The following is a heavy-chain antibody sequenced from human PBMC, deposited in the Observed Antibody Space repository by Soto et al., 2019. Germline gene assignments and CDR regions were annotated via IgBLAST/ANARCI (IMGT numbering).Heavy chain of an antibody. J-gene: IGHJ4*02. CDR1: GFTFSSYD. CDR3: ARRNILTGYLDY. CDR2: IGTAGDT. Sequence: ESGGGLVQPGGSLRLSCAASGFTFSSYDMHWVRQATGKGLEWVSAIGTAGDTYYPGSVKGRFTISRENAKNSLYLQMNSLRAGDTAVYYCARRNILTGYLDYWGQGTLVTVSS. V-gene: IGHV3-13*04. D-gene: IGHD3-9*01.